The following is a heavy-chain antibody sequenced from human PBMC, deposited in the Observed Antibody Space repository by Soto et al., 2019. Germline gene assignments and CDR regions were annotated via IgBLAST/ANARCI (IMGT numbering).Heavy chain of an antibody. Sequence: EVQLLESGGDLVQSGGSLRLSCEASGFTFSDFGMSWVRQIPGKGLEWVSTVNNDGRNTHYADSVEGRFTISRDTSKNTLYLQMGSLRAEDTAIYYCAKDAGNEESLFDYWGQGTLVTVSS. CDR1: GFTFSDFG. V-gene: IGHV3-23*01. CDR2: VNNDGRNT. J-gene: IGHJ4*02. CDR3: AKDAGNEESLFDY.